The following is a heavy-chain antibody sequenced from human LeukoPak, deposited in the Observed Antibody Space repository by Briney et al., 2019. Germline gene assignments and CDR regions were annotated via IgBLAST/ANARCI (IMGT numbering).Heavy chain of an antibody. CDR3: AKDLDRRDPVGITFDY. J-gene: IGHJ4*02. D-gene: IGHD1-20*01. CDR1: VGSVSSDNYY. V-gene: IGHV3-23*01. Sequence: ETLSLTCTVSVGSVSSDNYYWSWVRQAPGKGLEWVSAISGSGGSTYYADSVKGRFTISRDNSKNTLYLQMNSLRAEDTAVYYCAKDLDRRDPVGITFDYWGQGTLVTVSS. CDR2: ISGSGGST.